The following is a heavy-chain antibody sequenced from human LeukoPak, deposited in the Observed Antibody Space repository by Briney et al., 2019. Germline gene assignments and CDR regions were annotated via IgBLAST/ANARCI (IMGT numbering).Heavy chain of an antibody. CDR1: GFTFSSYA. Sequence: GSLRLSCAASGFTFSSYAMSWVRQAPGKGLEWVSAISGSGGSTYYADSVKGRFTISRDNSKNTLYLQMNSLRAEDTAVYYCARPVYVGGSRTVGGVFDYWGQGTLVTVSS. D-gene: IGHD3-10*01. CDR2: ISGSGGST. J-gene: IGHJ4*02. CDR3: ARPVYVGGSRTVGGVFDY. V-gene: IGHV3-23*01.